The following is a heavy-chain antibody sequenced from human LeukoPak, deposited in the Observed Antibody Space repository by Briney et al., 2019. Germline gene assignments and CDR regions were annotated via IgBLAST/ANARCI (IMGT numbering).Heavy chain of an antibody. J-gene: IGHJ6*02. CDR3: AKGMGYYYYYGIDV. Sequence: GGSLRLSCAASGFTFSSYSTSWVRQPPGKGREWVSAISGSGGSTYYADSVKGRFTISRDNSKNTLYLQMNSLRAEDTAVYYCAKGMGYYYYYGIDVWGQRTTVTVSS. CDR1: GFTFSSYS. CDR2: ISGSGGST. V-gene: IGHV3-23*01.